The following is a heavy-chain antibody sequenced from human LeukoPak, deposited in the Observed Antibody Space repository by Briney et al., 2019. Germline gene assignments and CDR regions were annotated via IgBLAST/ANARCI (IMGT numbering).Heavy chain of an antibody. J-gene: IGHJ4*02. CDR1: GFTFSNYA. V-gene: IGHV3-23*01. D-gene: IGHD2/OR15-2a*01. Sequence: GGSLRLSCAASGFTFSNYAMSWVRQAPEKGLEWVSDISGSGGSTYYADSVKGRFTISRDNSKNTLYLQMNSLRAEDTAVYYCAKRDYYSFDYWGQGTLVTVSS. CDR3: AKRDYYSFDY. CDR2: ISGSGGST.